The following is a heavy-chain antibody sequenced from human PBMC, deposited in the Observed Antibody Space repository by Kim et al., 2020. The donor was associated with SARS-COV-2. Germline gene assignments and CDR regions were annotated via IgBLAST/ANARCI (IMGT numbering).Heavy chain of an antibody. CDR3: ARQRVGYCSSTSCHNGGYNWFDP. Sequence: GESLKISCKGSGYSFTSYWIGWVRQMPGKGLEWLGIIYPGDSDTRYSPSFQGQVTISADKSISTAYLQWSSLKASDTAMYYCARQRVGYCSSTSCHNGGYNWFDPWGQGTLVTVSS. CDR2: IYPGDSDT. V-gene: IGHV5-51*01. J-gene: IGHJ5*02. CDR1: GYSFTSYW. D-gene: IGHD2-2*01.